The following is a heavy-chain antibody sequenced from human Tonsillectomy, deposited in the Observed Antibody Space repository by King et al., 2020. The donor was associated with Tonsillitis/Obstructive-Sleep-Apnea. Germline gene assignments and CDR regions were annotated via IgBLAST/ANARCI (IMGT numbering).Heavy chain of an antibody. Sequence: QLVQSGGGLVKPGGSLRLSCAASGFTFSSYSMNWVRQAPGKGLEWVSSISSSSSYIYYADSVKGRFTISRDNAKNSLYLQMNSLRAGDTAVYYCARDRLQEYDILTGYYMGKEADYWGQGTLVTVSS. D-gene: IGHD3-9*01. V-gene: IGHV3-21*01. J-gene: IGHJ4*02. CDR3: ARDRLQEYDILTGYYMGKEADY. CDR1: GFTFSSYS. CDR2: ISSSSSYI.